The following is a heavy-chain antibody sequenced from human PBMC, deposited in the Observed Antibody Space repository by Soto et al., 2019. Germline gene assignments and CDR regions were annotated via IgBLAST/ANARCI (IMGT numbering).Heavy chain of an antibody. V-gene: IGHV3-23*01. D-gene: IGHD3-22*01. CDR2: ISGSGGST. CDR1: GFTFSSYA. CDR3: AKDGYYYDSSGYYLSYFDY. Sequence: EVKLLESGGGLVQPGGSLRLSCAASGFTFSSYAMSWVRQAPGKGLEWVSAISGSGGSTYYADSVKGRFTISRDNSKNTLYLQMNSLRAEDTAVYYCAKDGYYYDSSGYYLSYFDYWGQGTLVTVSS. J-gene: IGHJ4*02.